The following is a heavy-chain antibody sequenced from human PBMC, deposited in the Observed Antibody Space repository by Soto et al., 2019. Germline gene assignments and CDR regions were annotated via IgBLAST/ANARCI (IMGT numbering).Heavy chain of an antibody. CDR3: ARAKKPYSSGYYFIGY. CDR2: ISAYNGNT. D-gene: IGHD3-22*01. V-gene: IGHV1-18*01. CDR1: GYTFTSYG. Sequence: ASVKVSCKASGYTFTSYGISWVRQAPGQGLEWMGWISAYNGNTNYAQKLQGRVTMTTDTSTSTAYMELRSLRSEDTAVYDCARAKKPYSSGYYFIGYWGQGTLVTVSS. J-gene: IGHJ4*02.